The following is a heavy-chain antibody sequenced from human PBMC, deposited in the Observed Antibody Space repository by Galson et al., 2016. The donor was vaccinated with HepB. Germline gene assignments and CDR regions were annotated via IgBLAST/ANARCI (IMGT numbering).Heavy chain of an antibody. J-gene: IGHJ3*01. V-gene: IGHV3-53*01. CDR3: ARANIVYRGVFDAFDF. Sequence: SLRLSCAASGLTVSSHYMNWVRQRQGKGLEWVSVMYSGGGTDYADSVKGRFTISRDNSKNTLYLQMNSLRVEDTAVYYCARANIVYRGVFDAFDFWGQGAMVTVSS. D-gene: IGHD2/OR15-2a*01. CDR1: GLTVSSHY. CDR2: MYSGGGT.